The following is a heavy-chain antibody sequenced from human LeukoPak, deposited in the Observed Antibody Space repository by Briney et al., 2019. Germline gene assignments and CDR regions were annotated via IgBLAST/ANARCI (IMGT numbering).Heavy chain of an antibody. D-gene: IGHD3-22*01. Sequence: GGSLRLSCAASGFSASSHWMHWVRQAPGKGLEWVAVIWYDGSNKYYADSVKGRFTISRDNSKNTLYLQMNSLRAEDTAVYYCARGGSGYYYGFDYWGQGTLVTVSS. V-gene: IGHV3-33*08. CDR2: IWYDGSNK. CDR1: GFSASSHW. J-gene: IGHJ4*02. CDR3: ARGGSGYYYGFDY.